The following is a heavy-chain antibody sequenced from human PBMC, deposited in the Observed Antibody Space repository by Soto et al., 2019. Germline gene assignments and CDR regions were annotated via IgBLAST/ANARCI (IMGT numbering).Heavy chain of an antibody. V-gene: IGHV3-33*01. CDR3: ARDFKLAGVFDY. CDR1: GFTFSSYG. CDR2: IWYDGSNK. D-gene: IGHD3-10*01. Sequence: GRSLRLSCAASGFTFSSYGMHWVRQAPGKGLEWVAVIWYDGSNKYYADSVKGRFTISRDNSKNTLYLQMNSLRAEDTAVYYCARDFKLAGVFDYWGQGTLVTVSS. J-gene: IGHJ4*02.